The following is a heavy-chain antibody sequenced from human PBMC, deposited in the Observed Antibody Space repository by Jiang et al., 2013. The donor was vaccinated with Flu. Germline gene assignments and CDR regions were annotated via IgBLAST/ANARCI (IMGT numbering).Heavy chain of an antibody. V-gene: IGHV5-51*01. D-gene: IGHD1-26*01. J-gene: IGHJ6*04. CDR1: GYSFTSYW. CDR2: IYPGDSDT. CDR3: ARQSGSYPYYYYGMDV. Sequence: SCKGSGYSFTSYWIGWVRQMPGKGLEWMGIIYPGDSDTRYSPSFQGQVTISADESISTAYLQWSSLKASDTAMYYCARQSGSYPYYYYGMDVWGKGTTVTVSS.